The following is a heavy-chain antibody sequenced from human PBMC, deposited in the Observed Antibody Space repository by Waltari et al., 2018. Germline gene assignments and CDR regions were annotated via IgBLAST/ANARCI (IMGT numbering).Heavy chain of an antibody. V-gene: IGHV4-59*01. CDR2: IYYSGST. CDR3: ARDPTVGWSYYYYGMDV. Sequence: QVQLQESGPGLVKPSETLSLTCTVSGGSISSYYWSWIRQPPGKGLEWIGYIYYSGSTTYNPSLKSRVPISVDTSKNQFSLKLSSVTAADTAVYYCARDPTVGWSYYYYGMDVWGQGTTVTVSS. J-gene: IGHJ6*02. D-gene: IGHD6-19*01. CDR1: GGSISSYY.